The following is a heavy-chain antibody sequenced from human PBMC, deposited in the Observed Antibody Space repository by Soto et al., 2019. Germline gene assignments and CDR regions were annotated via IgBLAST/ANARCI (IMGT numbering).Heavy chain of an antibody. CDR2: ISYHGSNK. D-gene: IGHD4-17*01. Sequence: QVQLVESGGAVVQPGRSLRLSCAAAGFTFSGYASHWVRQAQGKGLEWVAVISYHGSNKYYADSVKGRFTISRDNSKNTLYLQMNSMRAEDTAVYYCARDRTVTTCDYYYYSGMDVWGQGTTVTVSS. J-gene: IGHJ6*02. CDR3: ARDRTVTTCDYYYYSGMDV. V-gene: IGHV3-30-3*01. CDR1: GFTFSGYA.